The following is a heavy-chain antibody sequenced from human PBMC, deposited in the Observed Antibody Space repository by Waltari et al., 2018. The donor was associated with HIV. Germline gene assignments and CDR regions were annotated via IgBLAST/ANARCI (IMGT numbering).Heavy chain of an antibody. D-gene: IGHD3-22*01. CDR3: ARVKTGYYDSSGYFDY. CDR1: GYTFTSYA. Sequence: QVQLVQSGAEVKKPGASVKFSCKASGYTFTSYAMHWVRQAPGQRLEWMGWINAGNGNTKYSQKFQGRVTITRDTSASTAYMELSSLRSEDTAVYYCARVKTGYYDSSGYFDYWGQGTLVTVSS. CDR2: INAGNGNT. V-gene: IGHV1-3*01. J-gene: IGHJ4*02.